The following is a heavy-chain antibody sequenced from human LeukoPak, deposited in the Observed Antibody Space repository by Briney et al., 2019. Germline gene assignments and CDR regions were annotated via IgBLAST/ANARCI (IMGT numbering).Heavy chain of an antibody. CDR1: GAPISNYY. V-gene: IGHV4-4*07. Sequence: SETLSLTCTVSGAPISNYYWSWIRQPAGKALEWIGRVYTSGSTTYNPSFRSRVTMSVDKSKNELSLKLTSVTAADTAVYYCAGREYWGQGTLVTVSS. J-gene: IGHJ4*02. D-gene: IGHD1-26*01. CDR2: VYTSGST. CDR3: AGREY.